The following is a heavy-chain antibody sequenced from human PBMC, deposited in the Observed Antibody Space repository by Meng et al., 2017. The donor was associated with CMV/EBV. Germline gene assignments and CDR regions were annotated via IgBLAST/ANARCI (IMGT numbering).Heavy chain of an antibody. Sequence: KASGYAFTGYYMHGVRQAPGQGLEWMGWISPNSGGTNYAQGFRGRVTMTRDTSISTAYMELSRLRSDDTAVYYCARKSNVDTAMVDYWGQGTLVTVSS. V-gene: IGHV1-2*02. D-gene: IGHD5-18*01. CDR3: ARKSNVDTAMVDY. CDR1: GYAFTGYY. CDR2: ISPNSGGT. J-gene: IGHJ4*02.